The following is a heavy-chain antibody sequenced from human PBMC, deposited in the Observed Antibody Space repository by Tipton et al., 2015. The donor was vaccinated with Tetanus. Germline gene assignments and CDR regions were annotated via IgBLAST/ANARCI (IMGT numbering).Heavy chain of an antibody. CDR1: GFTFDDYA. J-gene: IGHJ3*02. Sequence: SLRLSCAASGFTFDDYAMHWVRQAPGKGLEWVSGISWNSGSIGYADSVKGRFTISRDNAKNSLYLQMNSLRAEDTALYYCAKKVPYSSGWFDAFDIWGQGTMVPVSS. V-gene: IGHV3-9*01. CDR3: AKKVPYSSGWFDAFDI. CDR2: ISWNSGSI. D-gene: IGHD6-19*01.